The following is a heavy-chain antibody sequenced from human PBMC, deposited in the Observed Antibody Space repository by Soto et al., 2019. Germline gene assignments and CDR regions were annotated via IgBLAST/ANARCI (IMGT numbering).Heavy chain of an antibody. CDR2: IYYSGST. D-gene: IGHD2-21*02. V-gene: IGHV4-39*07. J-gene: IGHJ6*02. Sequence: SETLSLTCTVSGGSISSSSYYWGWIRQPPGKGLEWIGSIYYSGSTYYNPSLKSRVTISVDTSKDQFSLKLNSVTAADTAVYYCARDLWGYCGTDCYPLDVWGQGTTVTVS. CDR3: ARDLWGYCGTDCYPLDV. CDR1: GGSISSSSYY.